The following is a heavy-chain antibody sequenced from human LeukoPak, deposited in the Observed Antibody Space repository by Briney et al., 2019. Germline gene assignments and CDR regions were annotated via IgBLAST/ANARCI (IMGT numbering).Heavy chain of an antibody. CDR2: ISAYNGNT. V-gene: IGHV1-18*01. D-gene: IGHD3-10*01. CDR3: ARGSALLWFGELLPIDY. J-gene: IGHJ4*02. CDR1: GGTFSSYG. Sequence: ASVKVSCKASGGTFSSYGISWVRQAPGQGLEWMGWISAYNGNTNYAQKLQGRVTMTTDTSTSTAYMELRSLRSDDTAVYYCARGSALLWFGELLPIDYWGQGTLVTVSS.